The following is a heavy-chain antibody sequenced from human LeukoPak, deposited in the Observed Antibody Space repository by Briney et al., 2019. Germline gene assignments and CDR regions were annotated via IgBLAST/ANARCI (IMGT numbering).Heavy chain of an antibody. J-gene: IGHJ4*02. CDR2: IWYDGQTK. CDR1: GFIFSNYG. D-gene: IGHD6-19*01. Sequence: PGGSLRLSCEASGFIFSNYGMHWVRQAPGKGLEWLALIWYDGQTKFYADSVKGRFTISSDNSGNTLFLHITSLRVEDTAVYYCAREWGRIAVAGGPGYWGQGALVTVSS. V-gene: IGHV3-33*01. CDR3: AREWGRIAVAGGPGY.